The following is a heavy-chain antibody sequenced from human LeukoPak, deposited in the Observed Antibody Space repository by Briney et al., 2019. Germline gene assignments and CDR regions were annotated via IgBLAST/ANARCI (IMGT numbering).Heavy chain of an antibody. Sequence: ADTLSLTCSVSGDSITSTSYYWAWIRQPPGKGLEWIGSTYHTGNTYYRPSLTSRVTMSVDTSKNHFSLQLNSVTGADTAVYYCARHRQWLIGKWLDPGGEGTLVSVSS. CDR3: ARHRQWLIGKWLDP. V-gene: IGHV4-39*02. J-gene: IGHJ5*02. CDR1: GDSITSTSYY. D-gene: IGHD5-12*01. CDR2: TYHTGNT.